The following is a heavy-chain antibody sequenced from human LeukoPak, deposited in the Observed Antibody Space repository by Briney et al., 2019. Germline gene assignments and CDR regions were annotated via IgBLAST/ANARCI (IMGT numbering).Heavy chain of an antibody. Sequence: PSETLSLTCAVYGGSFSGYYWSWIRQPPGKGLEWIGEINHSGSTNYNPSLKSRVTMSIDTSKNQFSLKLSSVTAADTAVYYCARGALLWFGAKMEYYFDYWGQGTPLTVSS. CDR2: INHSGST. V-gene: IGHV4-34*01. CDR3: ARGALLWFGAKMEYYFDY. J-gene: IGHJ4*02. CDR1: GGSFSGYY. D-gene: IGHD3-10*01.